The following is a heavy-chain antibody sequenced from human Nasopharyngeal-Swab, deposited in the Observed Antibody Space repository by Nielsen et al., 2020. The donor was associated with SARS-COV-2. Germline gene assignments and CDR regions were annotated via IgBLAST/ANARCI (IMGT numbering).Heavy chain of an antibody. CDR1: GGSFSGYY. CDR3: ARPQYYYDSSGYFY. Sequence: SETLSLTCAVYGGSFSGYYWSWIRQPPGKGLERIGSIYYSGSTYYNPSLKSRVTISVDTSKNQFSLKLSPVTAADTAVYYCARPQYYYDSSGYFYWGQGTLVTVSS. D-gene: IGHD3-22*01. CDR2: IYYSGST. J-gene: IGHJ4*02. V-gene: IGHV4-34*01.